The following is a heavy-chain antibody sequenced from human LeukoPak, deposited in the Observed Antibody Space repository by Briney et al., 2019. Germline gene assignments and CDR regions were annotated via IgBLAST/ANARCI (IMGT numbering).Heavy chain of an antibody. D-gene: IGHD3-16*02. V-gene: IGHV4-39*07. Sequence: PSETLSLTCTVSGGSISSGSYYWSWIRQPAGKGLEWIGSIYYSGSTYYNPSLKSRVTISVDTSKNQFSLKLSSVTAADTAVYYCARIGDHYVWGSYRYYGMDVWGQGTTVTVSS. CDR2: IYYSGST. CDR3: ARIGDHYVWGSYRYYGMDV. CDR1: GGSISSGSYY. J-gene: IGHJ6*02.